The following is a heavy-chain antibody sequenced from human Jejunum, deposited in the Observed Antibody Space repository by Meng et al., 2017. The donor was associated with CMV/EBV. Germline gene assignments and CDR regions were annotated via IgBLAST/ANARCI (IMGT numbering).Heavy chain of an antibody. Sequence: QGQLGQVGGEVKKPGASLKVSCKASGYTFTNYGITWVRQAPGQGLEWMGWISAYNGNTNYAQTLQGRVTMTTDTSMSTAYMELRSLRSDDTAVYYCARVEVGITSGDYWGQGTLVTVSS. J-gene: IGHJ4*02. CDR2: ISAYNGNT. D-gene: IGHD1-26*01. V-gene: IGHV1-18*01. CDR3: ARVEVGITSGDY. CDR1: GYTFTNYG.